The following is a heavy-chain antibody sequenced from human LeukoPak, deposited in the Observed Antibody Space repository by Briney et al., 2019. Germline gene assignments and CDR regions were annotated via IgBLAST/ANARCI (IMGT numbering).Heavy chain of an antibody. CDR3: ARSGGNYYSI. CDR2: IYPGDSDT. Sequence: GESLKISCKGSGYRFTSYWIGWVRQMPGKGLEWMGIIYPGDSDTIYSPSFQGRVTISADKSTSTANLQWSSPKASDTAMYYCARSGGNYYSIWGQGTMVTVSS. CDR1: GYRFTSYW. V-gene: IGHV5-51*01. J-gene: IGHJ3*02. D-gene: IGHD1-26*01.